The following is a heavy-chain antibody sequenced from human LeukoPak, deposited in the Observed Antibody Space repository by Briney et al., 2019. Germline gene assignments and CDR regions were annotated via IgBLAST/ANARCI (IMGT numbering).Heavy chain of an antibody. D-gene: IGHD6-19*01. CDR2: ISYDGSNK. Sequence: GGSLRLSCAASGFTFSSYAMHWVRQAPGKGLEWVAVISYDGSNKYYADSVKGRFTISRDNSKNTLYLQMNSLRAEDTAVYYCARGEDSSGWYFPYYYGMDVWGQGTTVTVSS. CDR3: ARGEDSSGWYFPYYYGMDV. V-gene: IGHV3-30-3*01. J-gene: IGHJ6*02. CDR1: GFTFSSYA.